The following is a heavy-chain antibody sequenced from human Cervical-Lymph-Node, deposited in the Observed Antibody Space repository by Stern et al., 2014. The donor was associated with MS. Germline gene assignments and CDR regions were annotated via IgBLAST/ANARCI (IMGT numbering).Heavy chain of an antibody. J-gene: IGHJ4*02. D-gene: IGHD6-19*01. CDR1: GFTFSSYA. Sequence: VQLGESGGTLVQPGGSLRLSCAASGFTFSSYAMSWVRQAPGQGLEWVSVISGSDGSTFYADSVKGRFTISRDNSKNTLFLQMNSLRAEDTAVYYCAKVYGSGPFDYWGQGTLVTVSS. V-gene: IGHV3-23*04. CDR3: AKVYGSGPFDY. CDR2: ISGSDGST.